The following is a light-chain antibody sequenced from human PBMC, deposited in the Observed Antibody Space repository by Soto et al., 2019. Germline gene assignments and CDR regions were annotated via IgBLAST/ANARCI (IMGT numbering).Light chain of an antibody. CDR2: DAS. Sequence: EIVMTQSPATLSVSPGERATLSCRASQSVSSNLAWYQQKPGQAPRLLIYDASTRATGIPARFSGSESGTEFTLTISSLQSEDFAVYYCQRYNNWPPWTFGQGTKVEIK. CDR3: QRYNNWPPWT. J-gene: IGKJ1*01. CDR1: QSVSSN. V-gene: IGKV3-15*01.